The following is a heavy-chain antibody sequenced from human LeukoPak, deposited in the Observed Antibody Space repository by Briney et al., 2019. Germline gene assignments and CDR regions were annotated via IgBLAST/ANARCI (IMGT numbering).Heavy chain of an antibody. CDR1: GYTFTSYD. V-gene: IGHV1-8*01. CDR3: ARGRNIVATIIGY. D-gene: IGHD5-12*01. Sequence: ASVKVSCKASGYTFTSYDINWVRQATGQGLEWMGWMNPNSGNTGYAQKFQGSVTMTRNTSISTAYMELSSLRSEDTAVYYCARGRNIVATIIGYWGQGTLVTVSS. CDR2: MNPNSGNT. J-gene: IGHJ4*02.